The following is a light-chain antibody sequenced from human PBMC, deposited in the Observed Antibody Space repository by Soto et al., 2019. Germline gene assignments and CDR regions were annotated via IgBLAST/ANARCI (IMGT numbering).Light chain of an antibody. Sequence: EIVLTQSPGTLSLSPGDRATLSCRASQSLSVSYIAWYQQKPGQAPRLLIYSTSTRAAGIPDRFSGSGSGTEFTLTISSLQSEDYAVYFCQQYIRWPLTFGGGTKVEI. V-gene: IGKV3-20*01. CDR1: QSLSVSY. CDR2: STS. CDR3: QQYIRWPLT. J-gene: IGKJ4*01.